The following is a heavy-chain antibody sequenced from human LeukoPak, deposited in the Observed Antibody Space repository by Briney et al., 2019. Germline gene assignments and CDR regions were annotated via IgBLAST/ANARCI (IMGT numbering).Heavy chain of an antibody. V-gene: IGHV1-2*02. CDR1: GYTFTGYY. Sequence: ASVKVSCKASGYTFTGYYMHWVRQAPGRGLEWMGWINPNSGGTNYAQKFQGRVTMTRDTSISTAYMELSSLRSEDTAVYYCATRYYFDYWGQGTLVTVSS. D-gene: IGHD4-17*01. CDR3: ATRYYFDY. J-gene: IGHJ4*02. CDR2: INPNSGGT.